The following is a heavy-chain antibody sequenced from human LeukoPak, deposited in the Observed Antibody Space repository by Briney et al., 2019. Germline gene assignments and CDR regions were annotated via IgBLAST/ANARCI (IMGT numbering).Heavy chain of an antibody. CDR1: GFTFSSYG. CDR2: IYYSGNT. D-gene: IGHD6-13*01. CDR3: ARHRSSSWYEPLGY. Sequence: GSLRLSCAASGFTFSSYGMNWVRQAPGKGLEWIGSIYYSGNTYYNPSLKSRVTVSVDTSKNQFSLKLNSVTAADTAVYYCARHRSSSWYEPLGYWGQGTLVTVSS. V-gene: IGHV4-39*01. J-gene: IGHJ4*02.